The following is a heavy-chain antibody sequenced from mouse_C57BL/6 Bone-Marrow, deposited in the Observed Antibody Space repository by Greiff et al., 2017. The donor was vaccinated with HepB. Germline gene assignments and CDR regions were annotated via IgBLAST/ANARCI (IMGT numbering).Heavy chain of an antibody. CDR2: IWTGGGT. V-gene: IGHV2-9-1*01. J-gene: IGHJ2*01. Sequence: VKVVESGPGLVAPSQSLSITCTVSGFSLTSYAISWVRQPPGKGLEWLGVIWTGGGTNYNSALKSRLSISKDNSKSQVFLKMNSLQTDDTARYYCARSPLIYDGQYYFDYWGQGTTLTVSS. CDR3: ARSPLIYDGQYYFDY. CDR1: GFSLTSYA. D-gene: IGHD2-3*01.